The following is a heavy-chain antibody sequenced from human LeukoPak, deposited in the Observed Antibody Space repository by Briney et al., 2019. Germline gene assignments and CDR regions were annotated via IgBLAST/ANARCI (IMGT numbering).Heavy chain of an antibody. CDR1: GFTFSSYS. V-gene: IGHV3-48*01. CDR2: ISSSNSTI. J-gene: IGHJ5*02. CDR3: ARLEIAAAGMRWFDP. D-gene: IGHD6-13*01. Sequence: PGGSLRLSCAASGFTFSSYSMNWVRQAPGKGLEWVSYISSSNSTIYYADSVKGRFTISRDNAKNSLYLQMNSLRAEDTAVYYCARLEIAAAGMRWFDPWGQGTLVTVSS.